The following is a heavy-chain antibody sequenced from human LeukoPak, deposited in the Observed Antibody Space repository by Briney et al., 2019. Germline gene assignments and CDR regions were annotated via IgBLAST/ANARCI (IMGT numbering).Heavy chain of an antibody. J-gene: IGHJ4*02. CDR3: ARLHGAWATGLLDY. CDR2: IYPSDSDT. Sequence: GESLKISCKGSGYSFTSYWIAWVRQMPGKGLEWMGNIYPSDSDTRYSPSFQGQVTISADKSISTAYLQWSSLKASDTAMYYCARLHGAWATGLLDYWGQGTLVTVSS. CDR1: GYSFTSYW. V-gene: IGHV5-51*01. D-gene: IGHD5-24*01.